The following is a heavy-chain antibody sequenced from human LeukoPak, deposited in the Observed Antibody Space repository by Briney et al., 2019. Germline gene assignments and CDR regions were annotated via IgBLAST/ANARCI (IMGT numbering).Heavy chain of an antibody. D-gene: IGHD2-15*01. CDR3: AGRKFNSSGGSCLDY. V-gene: IGHV4-34*01. CDR2: INHSGST. CDR1: GGSFSGYY. Sequence: PSETLTLTCAVYGGSFSGYYWSWIRQAPGKGLEWIGEINHSGSTNYNPSLKSRVTISVDTSKNQFSLKLSSVTAADTAVYYCAGRKFNSSGGSCLDYWGQGTLVTVSS. J-gene: IGHJ4*02.